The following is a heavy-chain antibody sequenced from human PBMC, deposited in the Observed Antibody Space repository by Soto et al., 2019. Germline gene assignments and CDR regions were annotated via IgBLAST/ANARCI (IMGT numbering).Heavy chain of an antibody. CDR2: IGGTIKTI. J-gene: IGHJ3*02. CDR1: GFNFNIYS. Sequence: ESGGGLVQPGGSLRLSCAASGFNFNIYSLNWVRQAPGKGLEWISYIGGTIKTIYYADSVQGRFTISRDNAKKSLYLQMNSLRVEDTAVYYCAAWPRNAFDIWGQGTMVTVSS. V-gene: IGHV3-48*04. CDR3: AAWPRNAFDI. D-gene: IGHD5-12*01.